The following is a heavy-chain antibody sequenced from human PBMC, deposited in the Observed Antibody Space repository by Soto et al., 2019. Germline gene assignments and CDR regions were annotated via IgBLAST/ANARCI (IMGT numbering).Heavy chain of an antibody. CDR2: INSDGSST. Sequence: EVQLVESGGGLVQPGGSLRLSCAASGFTFSTYWMHWVRHAPGKGLVWVSRINSDGSSTYYADSVKGRFTISRDNAKNTLYLQMNSLRADDKAVYYCNYCFAPWGQGPLITACS. V-gene: IGHV3-74*01. D-gene: IGHD1-1*01. CDR1: GFTFSTYW. CDR3: NYCFAP. J-gene: IGHJ5*02.